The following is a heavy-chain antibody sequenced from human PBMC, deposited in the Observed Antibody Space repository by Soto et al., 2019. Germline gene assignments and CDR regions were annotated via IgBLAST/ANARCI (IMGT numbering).Heavy chain of an antibody. CDR1: GYTFTSYG. J-gene: IGHJ4*02. V-gene: IGHV1-18*01. CDR3: ARVLTGGLLDS. CDR2: ISAYNGNI. Sequence: QVQLVQSGAEVKKPGASVKVSCKASGYTFTSYGISWVRQAPGHGLEWMGWISAYNGNIKYAQKLQGTVTMTTDTTTSTAYMELRRLRSDDTAVYYCARVLTGGLLDSWGQGTLVTVSS.